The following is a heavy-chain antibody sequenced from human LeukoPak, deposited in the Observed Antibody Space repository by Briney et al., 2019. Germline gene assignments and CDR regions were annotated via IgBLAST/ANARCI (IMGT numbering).Heavy chain of an antibody. CDR1: GGSISSGGYY. CDR2: IYYSGST. V-gene: IGHV4-31*03. Sequence: SETLSLTCTVSGGSISSGGYYWSWIRQHPGKGLEWIGYIYYSGSTYYNPSLKSRVTISVDTSKNQFSLKLSSVTAADTAVYYCARGDYSNGGDWFDPWGQGTLVTVSS. D-gene: IGHD4-11*01. J-gene: IGHJ5*02. CDR3: ARGDYSNGGDWFDP.